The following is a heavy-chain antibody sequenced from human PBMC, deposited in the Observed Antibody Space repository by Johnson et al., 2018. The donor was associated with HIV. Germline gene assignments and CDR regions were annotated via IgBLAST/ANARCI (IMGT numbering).Heavy chain of an antibody. Sequence: VQVLESGGGLVQPGGSLRLSCAASGFTFSRFAMHWVRQAPGKGLEYVSGFSIDGDSTYYANSVKGRFTISRDNSKNTLYLQMGGLRTEDMAVYYCARKGGYGQAFDIWGQGTLVTVSS. CDR3: ARKGGYGQAFDI. CDR2: FSIDGDST. J-gene: IGHJ3*02. V-gene: IGHV3-64*01. CDR1: GFTFSRFA. D-gene: IGHD5-18*01.